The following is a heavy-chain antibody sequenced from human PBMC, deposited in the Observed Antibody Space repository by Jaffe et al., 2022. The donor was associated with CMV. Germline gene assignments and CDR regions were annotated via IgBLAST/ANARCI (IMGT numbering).Heavy chain of an antibody. V-gene: IGHV3-30*03. D-gene: IGHD6-19*01. J-gene: IGHJ4*02. Sequence: QVQLVESGGGVVQPGRSLRLSCAASGFTFSIYGMHWVRQAPGKGLEWVALTSFDGSNKQYADSVKGRFTISRDDSKNTLYLQMNSLRPEDTAVYYCARADPSAWYAGFHYWGQGILVMVSS. CDR1: GFTFSIYG. CDR2: TSFDGSNK. CDR3: ARADPSAWYAGFHY.